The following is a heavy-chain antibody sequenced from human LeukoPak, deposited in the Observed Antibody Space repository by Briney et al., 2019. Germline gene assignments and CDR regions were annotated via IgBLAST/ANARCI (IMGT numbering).Heavy chain of an antibody. V-gene: IGHV1-69*05. CDR2: IIPIFGTA. CDR1: GGTFSSYA. Sequence: GSSVKASCKASGGTFSSYAISWMRQAPGQGLEWMGGIIPIFGTANYAQKFQGRVTITTDESTSTAYMELSSLRSEDTAVYYCARVVPAAISWFDPWGQGTLVTVSS. J-gene: IGHJ5*02. D-gene: IGHD2-2*01. CDR3: ARVVPAAISWFDP.